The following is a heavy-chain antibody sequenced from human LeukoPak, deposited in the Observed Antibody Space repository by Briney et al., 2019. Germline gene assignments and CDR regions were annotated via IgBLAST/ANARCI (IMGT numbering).Heavy chain of an antibody. CDR1: GGSISSYY. J-gene: IGHJ5*02. CDR3: ARNMVRGVIAYNWFDP. Sequence: PSETLSLTCTVSGGSISSYYWSWIRQPPGKGLEWIGYIYYSGSTNYNPSLKSRVTIPVDTSKNQFSLKLSSVTAADTAVYYCARNMVRGVIAYNWFDPWGQGTLVTVSS. CDR2: IYYSGST. D-gene: IGHD3-10*01. V-gene: IGHV4-59*01.